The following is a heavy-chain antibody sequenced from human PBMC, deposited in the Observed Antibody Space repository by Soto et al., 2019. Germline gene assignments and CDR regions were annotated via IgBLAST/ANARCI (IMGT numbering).Heavy chain of an antibody. D-gene: IGHD3-22*01. Sequence: PGGSLRLSCAASGFTFSSYGMHWVRQAPGKGLEWVAVISYDGSNKYYADSVKGRFTISRDNSKNTLYLQMNSLRAEDTAVYYCAKDAPYYDSSGSHRGWFDPWGQGTLVTVSS. CDR2: ISYDGSNK. CDR3: AKDAPYYDSSGSHRGWFDP. CDR1: GFTFSSYG. V-gene: IGHV3-30*18. J-gene: IGHJ5*02.